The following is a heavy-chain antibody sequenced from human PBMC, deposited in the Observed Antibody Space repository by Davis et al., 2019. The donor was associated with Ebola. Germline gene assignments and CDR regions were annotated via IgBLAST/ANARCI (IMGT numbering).Heavy chain of an antibody. CDR3: AKVKGDGSGWPLDY. J-gene: IGHJ4*02. CDR1: GFTFSSYW. CDR2: IKQDGSEK. D-gene: IGHD6-19*01. Sequence: GESLKISCAASGFTFSSYWMSWVRQAPGKGLEWVANIKQDGSEKYYVDSVKGRFTISRDNSKSTLYLQMNSLRAEDTAAYHCAKVKGDGSGWPLDYWGQGTLVTVSS. V-gene: IGHV3-7*01.